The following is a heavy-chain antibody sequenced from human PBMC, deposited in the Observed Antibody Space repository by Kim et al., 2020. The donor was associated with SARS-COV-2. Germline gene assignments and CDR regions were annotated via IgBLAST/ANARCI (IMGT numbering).Heavy chain of an antibody. CDR1: GFTFSSYS. CDR3: ARDSLWVRGVIRTPHNWFDP. D-gene: IGHD3-10*01. J-gene: IGHJ5*02. Sequence: GGSLRLSCAASGFTFSSYSMNWVRQAPGKGLEWVSSISSSSSYIYYADSVKGRFTISRDNAKNSLYLQMNSLRAEDTAVYYCARDSLWVRGVIRTPHNWFDPWGQGTLVTVSS. CDR2: ISSSSSYI. V-gene: IGHV3-21*01.